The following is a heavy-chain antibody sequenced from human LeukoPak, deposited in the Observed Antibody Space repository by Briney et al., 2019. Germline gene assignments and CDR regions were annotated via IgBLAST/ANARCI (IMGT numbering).Heavy chain of an antibody. CDR1: GYTFTSYD. CDR3: ARGSSSGGDFDY. CDR2: MNPNSGNT. V-gene: IGHV1-8*03. J-gene: IGHJ4*02. D-gene: IGHD6-19*01. Sequence: ASVKVSCKASGYTFTSYDINWVRQATGQGLEWMGWMNPNSGNTGYAQKFQGRVTITRNTSISTAYMELSSLRSEDTAVYYCARGSSSGGDFDYWGQGTPVTVSS.